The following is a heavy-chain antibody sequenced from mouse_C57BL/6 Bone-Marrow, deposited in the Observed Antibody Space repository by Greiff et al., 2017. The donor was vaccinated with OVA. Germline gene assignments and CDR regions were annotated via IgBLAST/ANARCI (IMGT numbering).Heavy chain of an antibody. CDR1: GFTFSDYY. D-gene: IGHD4-1*01. CDR2: ISNGGGST. CDR3: ARHPGTAY. V-gene: IGHV5-12*01. Sequence: EVQLVESGGGLVQPGGSLKLSCAASGFTFSDYYMYWVRQTPEKRLEWVAYISNGGGSTYYPDTVKGRFTISRDNAKNTLYLQMTRLKSEDTAMYYCARHPGTAYWGQGTLVTVSA. J-gene: IGHJ3*01.